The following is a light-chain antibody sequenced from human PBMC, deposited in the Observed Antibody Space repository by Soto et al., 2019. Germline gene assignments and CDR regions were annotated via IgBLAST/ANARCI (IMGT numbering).Light chain of an antibody. CDR3: PQFNTYPIT. Sequence: AIQLTQSPSSLSASVGDRVTITCRASQDIRGALAWYQQKLGQPPKLLIFDVSSLQSGVPSRFSGSGSGTDFTLTISSLQPEDFATYYCPQFNTYPITFGQGTRLEIK. J-gene: IGKJ5*01. CDR2: DVS. CDR1: QDIRGA. V-gene: IGKV1-13*02.